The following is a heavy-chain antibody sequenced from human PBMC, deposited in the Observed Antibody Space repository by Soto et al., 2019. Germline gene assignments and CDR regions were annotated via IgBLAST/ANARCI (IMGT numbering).Heavy chain of an antibody. J-gene: IGHJ4*02. D-gene: IGHD3-3*01. CDR3: ARAFWSGYPTDY. Sequence: QVQLVQSGAEVKKPGSSVKVSCKASGGTFSSYTISWVRQAPGQRLEWMGRIIPILGIANYAQKFQGIVTITADKSTSTANMELSSLRSEDTAVYYCARAFWSGYPTDYWGQGTLVAVSS. CDR1: GGTFSSYT. CDR2: IIPILGIA. V-gene: IGHV1-69*02.